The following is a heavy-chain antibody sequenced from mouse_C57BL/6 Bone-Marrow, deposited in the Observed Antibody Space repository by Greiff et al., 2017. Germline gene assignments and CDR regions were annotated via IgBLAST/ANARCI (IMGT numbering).Heavy chain of an antibody. CDR3: AREDYYGSLFAY. CDR2: IYPGSGST. CDR1: GYTFTSYW. J-gene: IGHJ3*01. V-gene: IGHV1-55*01. D-gene: IGHD1-1*01. Sequence: QVQLKQPGAELVKPGASVKMSCKASGYTFTSYWITWVKQRPGQGLEWIGDIYPGSGSTNYNEKFKSKATLTVDTSSSTAYMQLSSLTSEDSAVYYCAREDYYGSLFAYWGQGTLVTVSA.